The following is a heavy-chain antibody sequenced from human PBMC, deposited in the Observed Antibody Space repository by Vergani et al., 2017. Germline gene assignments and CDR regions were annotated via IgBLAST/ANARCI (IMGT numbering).Heavy chain of an antibody. V-gene: IGHV4-39*01. CDR3: ARTYAPVMNFDY. CDR1: GGPISSSSYY. D-gene: IGHD2/OR15-2a*01. J-gene: IGHJ4*02. Sequence: QLQLQESGPGLVKPSETLSLTCTVSGGPISSSSYYWGWIRQPPGKGLEWIGRIYYSGSTYYNPSLKSRVTISVDTAKNQFSLKLSSVTAADTAVYYCARTYAPVMNFDYWGQGTLVTVSS. CDR2: IYYSGST.